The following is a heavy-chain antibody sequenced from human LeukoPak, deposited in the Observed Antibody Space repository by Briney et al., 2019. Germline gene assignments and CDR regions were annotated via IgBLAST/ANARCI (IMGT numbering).Heavy chain of an antibody. CDR3: ARHSPLWGQPRLFDY. CDR1: GYSISSGYY. V-gene: IGHV4-38-2*01. CDR2: IYHSGST. Sequence: SETLSLTCAVSGYSISSGYYWGWIRQPPVKGLEWIGSIYHSGSTYYNPSLKSRVTISVDTSKNQFSLKLSSVTAADTAVYYCARHSPLWGQPRLFDYWGQGTLVTVSS. D-gene: IGHD3-16*01. J-gene: IGHJ4*02.